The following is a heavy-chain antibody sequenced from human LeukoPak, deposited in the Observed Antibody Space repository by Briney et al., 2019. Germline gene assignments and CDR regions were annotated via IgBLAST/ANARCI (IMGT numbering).Heavy chain of an antibody. D-gene: IGHD7-27*01. CDR3: AKDGGLWVSAHWGDS. J-gene: IGHJ4*02. CDR1: GFTFSSYS. CDR2: ITTSDGNT. V-gene: IGHV3-23*01. Sequence: GGSLRLSCAASGFTFSSYSMNWGRQAPGKGLEWVSTITTSDGNTYYADSVKGRFTVSRDNSKNTLFLQMNSLRAEDTAVYYCAKDGGLWVSAHWGDSWGRGTLVTVSS.